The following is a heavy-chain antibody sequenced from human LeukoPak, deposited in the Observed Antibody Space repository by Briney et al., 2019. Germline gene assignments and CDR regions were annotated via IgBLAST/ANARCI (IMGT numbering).Heavy chain of an antibody. Sequence: SSETLSLTCSVSGGSISSSNYYWSWIRQPAGKGLEWIGRIYTSESTNYNPSLKSRVTISVDTSRNQFSLKLSSVTAADTAVYYCASSIAARSPYFDYWGQGTLVTVSS. CDR1: GGSISSSNYY. D-gene: IGHD6-6*01. V-gene: IGHV4-61*02. CDR3: ASSIAARSPYFDY. CDR2: IYTSEST. J-gene: IGHJ4*02.